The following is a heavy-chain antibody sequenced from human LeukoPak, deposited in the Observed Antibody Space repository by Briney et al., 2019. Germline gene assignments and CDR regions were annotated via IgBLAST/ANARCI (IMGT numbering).Heavy chain of an antibody. CDR3: ARRGLNPNYYYYYMDV. CDR1: GGSFSGYY. V-gene: IGHV4-34*01. J-gene: IGHJ6*03. Sequence: SETLSLTCAVYGGSFSGYYWSWICQPPGKGLEWIGEINHSGSTNYNPSLKSRVTISVDTSKNQFSLKLSSVTAADTAVYYCARRGLNPNYYYYYMDVWGKGTTVTISS. CDR2: INHSGST. D-gene: IGHD1-14*01.